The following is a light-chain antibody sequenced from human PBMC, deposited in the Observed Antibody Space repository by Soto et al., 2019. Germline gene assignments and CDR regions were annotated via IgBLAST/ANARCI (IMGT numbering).Light chain of an antibody. V-gene: IGKV1-12*02. CDR1: QSIGAW. CDR2: ATS. CDR3: QQASISHFT. J-gene: IGKJ4*01. Sequence: IQMTQSPSSVSASVGDRVTITCRASQSIGAWLAWYQQKPGKAPNLLIYATSTLQTGVPSGFSGGVSATEFTLSISSLQPEDFANYYCQQASISHFTFGGGTKVEIK.